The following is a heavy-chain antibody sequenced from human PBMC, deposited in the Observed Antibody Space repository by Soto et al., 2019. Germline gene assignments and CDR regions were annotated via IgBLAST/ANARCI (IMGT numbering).Heavy chain of an antibody. J-gene: IGHJ6*01. CDR1: GFIFREYE. Sequence: PXVSLRLSGEVSGFIFREYEFNWVRQAPGKGLEWVSYIGKNGRDIYDAAPEKVSFTIPRDDDKSTLYLAMNSLRAAATAVIYCVRSPGPMYYDMDAWGQGTMVTVSS. CDR3: VRSPGPMYYDMDA. D-gene: IGHD2-8*01. CDR2: IGKNGRDI. V-gene: IGHV3-48*03.